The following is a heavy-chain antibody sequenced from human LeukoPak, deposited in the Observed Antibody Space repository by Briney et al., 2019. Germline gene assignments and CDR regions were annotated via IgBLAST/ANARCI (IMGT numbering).Heavy chain of an antibody. J-gene: IGHJ5*02. D-gene: IGHD2-15*01. V-gene: IGHV3-23*01. CDR3: ATEVADIIRWFDP. CDR1: GFTFSTYA. CDR2: VSDNGGST. Sequence: GGSLRLSCAASGFTFSTYAISWVRQAPGKGLEWVSAVSDNGGSTYYANSVRGRFTISRDNSKNTLYLQMNSLRAEDTAIYYCATEVADIIRWFDPWGQGTLVTVSS.